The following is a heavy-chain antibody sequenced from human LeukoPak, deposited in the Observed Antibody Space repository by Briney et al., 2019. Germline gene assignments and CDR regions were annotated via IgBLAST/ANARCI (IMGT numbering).Heavy chain of an antibody. CDR1: GGSFSGYY. J-gene: IGHJ4*02. Sequence: PSETLSLTCAVYGGSFSGYYWSWIRQPPGKGLEWIGEINHSGSTNYNPSLKSRVTISVDTSKNQFSLKLSSVTAADTAVYYCARYHRGGYYFDYWGQGTLVIVSS. CDR3: ARYHRGGYYFDY. CDR2: INHSGST. V-gene: IGHV4-34*01. D-gene: IGHD2-15*01.